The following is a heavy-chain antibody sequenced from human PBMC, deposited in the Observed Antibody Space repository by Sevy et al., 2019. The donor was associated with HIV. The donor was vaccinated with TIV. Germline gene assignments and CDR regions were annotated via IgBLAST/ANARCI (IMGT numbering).Heavy chain of an antibody. Sequence: ASVKVSCKASGYTFTGYYMHWVRQAPGQGLEWMGWINPNSGGTNYAQKFQGRVTMTRDTSISTAYMELSRLRSDDTAVYYCARAPVAGTPLCFQVPIVMDYWGQGTLVTVSS. CDR2: INPNSGGT. CDR1: GYTFTGYY. D-gene: IGHD6-19*01. V-gene: IGHV1-2*02. CDR3: ARAPVAGTPLCFQVPIVMDY. J-gene: IGHJ4*02.